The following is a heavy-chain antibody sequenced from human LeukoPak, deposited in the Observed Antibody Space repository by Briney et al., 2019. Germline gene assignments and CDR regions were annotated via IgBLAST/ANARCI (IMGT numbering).Heavy chain of an antibody. CDR2: INHSGST. D-gene: IGHD2-15*01. J-gene: IGHJ4*02. CDR1: GGSFSGYY. Sequence: SETLSLTCAVYGGSFSGYYWSWIRQPPGKGLEWIGEINHSGSTNYNPSLKSRVTISVDMSKNQFSLKLSSVTAADTAVYYCARVNCSGGSCYAYFDYWGQGTLVTVSS. V-gene: IGHV4-34*01. CDR3: ARVNCSGGSCYAYFDY.